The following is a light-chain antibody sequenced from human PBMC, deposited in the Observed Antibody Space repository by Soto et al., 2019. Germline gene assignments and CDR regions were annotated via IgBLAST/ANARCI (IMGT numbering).Light chain of an antibody. CDR3: QQRSNWPPWT. CDR2: DAS. Sequence: EIVLTQSTATLSLSPWQRATLSCRASPSISNFLTWYQQKPGQAPRLLICDASNRATGIPARFSGSGSGTDFTVTISSLEPEDFAVYYCQQRSNWPPWTFGKGTKVDIK. J-gene: IGKJ1*01. V-gene: IGKV3-11*01. CDR1: PSISNF.